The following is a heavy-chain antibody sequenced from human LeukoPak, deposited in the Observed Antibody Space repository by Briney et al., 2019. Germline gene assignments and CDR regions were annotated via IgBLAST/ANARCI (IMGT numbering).Heavy chain of an antibody. J-gene: IGHJ4*02. CDR3: ARLCSGGSCSSYFDY. D-gene: IGHD2-15*01. V-gene: IGHV4-4*02. CDR1: GDSISNGNW. CDR2: IYHSGST. Sequence: KPSGTLSPTCAVSGDSISNGNWWSWVRQPPGKGLEWIGEIYHSGSTNYNPSLKSRVTMSVDKSQNHFSLNLNSVTAADTAVYYCARLCSGGSCSSYFDYWGQGTLVTVSS.